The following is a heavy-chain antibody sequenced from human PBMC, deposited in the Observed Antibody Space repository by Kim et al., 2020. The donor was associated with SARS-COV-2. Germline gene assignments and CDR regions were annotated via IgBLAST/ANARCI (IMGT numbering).Heavy chain of an antibody. CDR3: ARNNAMDV. CDR1: GFSFSNHW. V-gene: IGHV3-7*03. CDR2: INQHGSEK. Sequence: GGSLRLSCAASGFSFSNHWMTWVRQAPGRGPEWVANINQHGSEKYYVASVGGRFTISRDDVKNSLYLQMNSLRAEDTATYYCARNNAMDVWGQGTRVTVSS. J-gene: IGHJ6*02.